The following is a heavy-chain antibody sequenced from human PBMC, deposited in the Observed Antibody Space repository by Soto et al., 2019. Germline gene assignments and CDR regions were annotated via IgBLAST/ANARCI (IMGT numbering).Heavy chain of an antibody. CDR3: ARGGRDGYKNIFDY. Sequence: QVQLVQSGAEVKKPGSSVKVSCKASGGTFSSYAISWVRQAPGQGLEWMGGIIPIFGTANYAQKFQGRVTITAHESTSTAYMELSSLSSENTAVYYCARGGRDGYKNIFDYWGQGTLVTVSS. V-gene: IGHV1-69*01. CDR2: IIPIFGTA. CDR1: GGTFSSYA. D-gene: IGHD5-12*01. J-gene: IGHJ4*02.